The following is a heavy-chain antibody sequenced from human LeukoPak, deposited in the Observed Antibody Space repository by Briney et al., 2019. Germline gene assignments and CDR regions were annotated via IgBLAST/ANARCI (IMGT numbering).Heavy chain of an antibody. Sequence: ASVKVSCKASGYTFTSYGISWVRQAPGQGLEWMGWISAYNGNTNYAQKLQGRVTVTTDTSTSTAYMELRSLRSDDTAVYYCAREKGPGYDILTGYYLPGWFDPWGQGTLVTVSS. CDR3: AREKGPGYDILTGYYLPGWFDP. CDR1: GYTFTSYG. CDR2: ISAYNGNT. J-gene: IGHJ5*02. D-gene: IGHD3-9*01. V-gene: IGHV1-18*01.